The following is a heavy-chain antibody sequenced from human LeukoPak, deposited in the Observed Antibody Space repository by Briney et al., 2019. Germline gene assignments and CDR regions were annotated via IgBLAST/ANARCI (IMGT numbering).Heavy chain of an antibody. J-gene: IGHJ4*02. D-gene: IGHD3-10*01. V-gene: IGHV1-24*01. CDR2: FDPEDGET. CDR1: GYTLTELS. CDR3: ATGPVGFPGRYSDY. Sequence: HGESLKISCKGSGYTLTELSMHWVRQAPGKGLEWMGGFDPEDGETIYAQQFQGRVTMTEDTSTDTAYMELSSLRSEATAVYYGATGPVGFPGRYSDYWGQGTLVTVSS.